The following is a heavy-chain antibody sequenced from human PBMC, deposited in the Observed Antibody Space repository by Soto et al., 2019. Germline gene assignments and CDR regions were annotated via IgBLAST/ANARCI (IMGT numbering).Heavy chain of an antibody. V-gene: IGHV1-58*01. CDR2: IVVGSGNT. J-gene: IGHJ4*02. CDR1: GFTFTSSA. Sequence: IQLVQSVRAVKKPGTSVKVSCKASGFTFTSSAVQWVRQAGGQGVEWIGWIVVGSGNTNYAQKVQERVTITSDMATSRGYMDLSSMSSEDTAVYYCAADLKEKWLVHEYYFDYWGQGTLVTVSS. D-gene: IGHD6-19*01. CDR3: AADLKEKWLVHEYYFDY.